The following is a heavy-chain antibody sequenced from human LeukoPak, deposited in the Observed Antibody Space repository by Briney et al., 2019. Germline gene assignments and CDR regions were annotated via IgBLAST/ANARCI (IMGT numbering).Heavy chain of an antibody. CDR2: IWYDGSNK. Sequence: GRSLRLSCAASGFTFSSYAMHWVRQAPGKGLEWVAVIWYDGSNKYYADSVKGRFTISRDNSKNTLYLQMNSLRAEDTAVYYCARDQAYYYYGMDVWGQGTTVTVSS. CDR1: GFTFSSYA. V-gene: IGHV3-33*08. J-gene: IGHJ6*02. CDR3: ARDQAYYYYGMDV.